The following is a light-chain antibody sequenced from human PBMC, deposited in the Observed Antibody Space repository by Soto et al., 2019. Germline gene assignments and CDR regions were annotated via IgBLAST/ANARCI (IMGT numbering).Light chain of an antibody. CDR2: GAS. J-gene: IGKJ4*01. CDR1: QSVRDN. CDR3: QQYNDWPLT. Sequence: EIVMTQSPATLSVSPGERATLSCRAIQSVRDNLAWYQQKPGQAPRLLLYGASTRATGIPARFSGSGSATEFTLTISSLQSEDFAVYYCQQYNDWPLTFGGGTKVEIK. V-gene: IGKV3-15*01.